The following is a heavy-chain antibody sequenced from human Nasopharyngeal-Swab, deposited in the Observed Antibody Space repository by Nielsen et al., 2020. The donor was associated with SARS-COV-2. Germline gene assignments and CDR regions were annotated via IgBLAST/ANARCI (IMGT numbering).Heavy chain of an antibody. CDR3: ARLFPDYYDSSGDFDY. Sequence: GGSLRLSCKGSGYSFTSYWISWVRQMPGKGLEWMGRIGPSDSYTNYSPSFQGHVTISADKSISTAYLQWSSLKASDTAMYYCARLFPDYYDSSGDFDYWGQGTLVTVSS. CDR2: IGPSDSYT. CDR1: GYSFTSYW. V-gene: IGHV5-10-1*01. D-gene: IGHD3-22*01. J-gene: IGHJ4*02.